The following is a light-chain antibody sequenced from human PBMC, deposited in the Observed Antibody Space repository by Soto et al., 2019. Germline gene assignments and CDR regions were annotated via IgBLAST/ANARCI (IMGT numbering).Light chain of an antibody. CDR2: DAS. CDR3: QQYNSYSRT. CDR1: ESVSSL. Sequence: EIVLTQSPATLSLSPGERATLSCRASESVSSLLAWYQQKPGQAPRLLIYDASNRATGIPARFSGSGSGTDFTLTISSLEPEDFAVYYCQQYNSYSRTFGQGTKVEIK. V-gene: IGKV3-11*01. J-gene: IGKJ1*01.